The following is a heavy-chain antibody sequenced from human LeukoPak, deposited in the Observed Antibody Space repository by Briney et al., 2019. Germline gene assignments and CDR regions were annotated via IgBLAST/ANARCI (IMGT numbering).Heavy chain of an antibody. D-gene: IGHD3-3*01. V-gene: IGHV4-31*03. CDR3: ARDPWSGPYWYFDL. J-gene: IGHJ2*01. CDR2: IYYSGST. Sequence: SETLSLTCTVSGGSISSGGYYWSWIRQHPGKGLEWIGYIYYSGSTYYNPSLKSRVTISVDTSKNQFSLKLSSVTAADTAVYYCARDPWSGPYWYFDLWGRGTLVTVSS. CDR1: GGSISSGGYY.